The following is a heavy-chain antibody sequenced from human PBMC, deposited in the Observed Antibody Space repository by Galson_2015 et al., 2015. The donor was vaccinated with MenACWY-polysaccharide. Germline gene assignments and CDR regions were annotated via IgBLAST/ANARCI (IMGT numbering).Heavy chain of an antibody. J-gene: IGHJ4*02. Sequence: SVKVACKAAGYTVTSYAINWVRQAPGEGLVRMGWVNPTRAKTGCAQKFQGRVTMTRHTALSAAYMEVSSLTSEDTAVYYCARGRRDTAVAATAAVLLDYWGQGILVTVSS. CDR1: GYTVTSYA. D-gene: IGHD6-19*01. CDR3: ARGRRDTAVAATAAVLLDY. CDR2: VNPTRAKT. V-gene: IGHV1-8*01.